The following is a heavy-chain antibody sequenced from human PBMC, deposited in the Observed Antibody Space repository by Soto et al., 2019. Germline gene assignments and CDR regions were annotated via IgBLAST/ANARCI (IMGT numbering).Heavy chain of an antibody. D-gene: IGHD6-13*01. J-gene: IGHJ4*02. CDR2: IYYSGST. CDR1: GGSISSYY. V-gene: IGHV4-59*01. CDR3: ARVDSSSWNWVLDY. Sequence: SETLSLTCTVSGGSISSYYWSWIRQPPGKGLEWIGYIYYSGSTNYNPSLKSRVTISVDTSKNQFSLKLSSVTAADTAVYYCARVDSSSWNWVLDYSGRGTLVTVSS.